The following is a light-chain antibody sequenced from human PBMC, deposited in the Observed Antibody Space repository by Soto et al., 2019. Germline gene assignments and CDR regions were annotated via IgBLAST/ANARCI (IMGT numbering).Light chain of an antibody. CDR2: GAS. Sequence: EIVMTQSPATLSVSPGERATLSCRASQSVSSNVAWYQQKPGQAPRLLIYGASTRATGIPARFSVSGSGTEFTLTISSLQSEDFAVYYCQQYGTWWTFGQGTNVEIK. J-gene: IGKJ1*01. CDR3: QQYGTWWT. V-gene: IGKV3-15*01. CDR1: QSVSSN.